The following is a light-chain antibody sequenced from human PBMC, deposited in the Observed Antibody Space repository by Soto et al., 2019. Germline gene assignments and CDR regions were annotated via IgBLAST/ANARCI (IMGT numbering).Light chain of an antibody. J-gene: IGKJ2*01. CDR2: AAS. Sequence: DIQMTQSPSSLSASVGDRVTITCRTSQFISTYLHWYQQKPGKAPNLLIYAASKLHSGVPSRFSGSGSGTDFTLIISSLQPEDFASYYCQQTYSPPRTFGQGTKLHI. CDR3: QQTYSPPRT. CDR1: QFISTY. V-gene: IGKV1-39*01.